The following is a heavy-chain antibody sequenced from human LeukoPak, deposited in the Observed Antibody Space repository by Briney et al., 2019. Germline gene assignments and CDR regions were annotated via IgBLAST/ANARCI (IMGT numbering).Heavy chain of an antibody. V-gene: IGHV4-39*07. D-gene: IGHD3-22*01. J-gene: IGHJ4*02. Sequence: SETLSFTCTVSGGSISSSSYYWGWIRQPPGKGLEWIGSIYYSGSTYYNPSLKSLVTISVDTTKNKFSLKLSSVTAADTAVYYCARGYYDSSGPFDYWGQGTLVTVSS. CDR2: IYYSGST. CDR3: ARGYYDSSGPFDY. CDR1: GGSISSSSYY.